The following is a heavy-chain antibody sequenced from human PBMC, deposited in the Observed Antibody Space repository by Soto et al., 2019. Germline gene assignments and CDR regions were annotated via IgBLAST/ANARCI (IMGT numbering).Heavy chain of an antibody. CDR2: ISSSGSHV. J-gene: IGHJ4*02. D-gene: IGHD4-4*01. V-gene: IGHV3-21*02. CDR1: GITFSNNY. Sequence: EVQLVESGGGLVKPGGSLRLSCAASGITFSNNYMNWIRQAPGKGLEWVSSISSSGSHVFYADSVRGRFTISRDNAKNSLYLQMNSLRAEDSAVYYCAGTDDSLDYWGQGTLVTVSS. CDR3: AGTDDSLDY.